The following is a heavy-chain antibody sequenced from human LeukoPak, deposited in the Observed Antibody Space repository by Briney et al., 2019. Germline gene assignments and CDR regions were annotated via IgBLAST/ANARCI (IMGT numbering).Heavy chain of an antibody. Sequence: GASVKVSCKASGYTFTSYDINWVRQATGQGREWMGGMNPNSGNTGYAQKFQGRVTMTRNTSISTAYMELSSLRSEDTAVYYCARGLTMTTVTTGLGYWGQGTLVTVSS. D-gene: IGHD4-17*01. J-gene: IGHJ4*02. CDR3: ARGLTMTTVTTGLGY. V-gene: IGHV1-8*01. CDR2: MNPNSGNT. CDR1: GYTFTSYD.